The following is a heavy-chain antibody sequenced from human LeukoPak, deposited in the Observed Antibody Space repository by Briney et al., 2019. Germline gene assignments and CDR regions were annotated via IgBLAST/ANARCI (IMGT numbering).Heavy chain of an antibody. CDR1: GYTFTSYA. CDR3: ARDGGSSGGGVYGMDV. J-gene: IGHJ6*02. D-gene: IGHD6-19*01. CDR2: INAGNGNT. V-gene: IGHV1-3*01. Sequence: ASVKVSCKASGYTFTSYAMHWVRQAPGQRLEWMGWINAGNGNTKYSQKFQGRVTFTRDTSASTAYMELSRLRFEDTAVYYCARDGGSSGGGVYGMDVWGQGTTVTVSS.